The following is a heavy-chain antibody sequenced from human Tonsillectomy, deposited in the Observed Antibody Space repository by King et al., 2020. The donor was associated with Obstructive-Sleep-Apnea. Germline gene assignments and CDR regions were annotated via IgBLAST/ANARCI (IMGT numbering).Heavy chain of an antibody. Sequence: VQLVESGGGLVQPGGSLRLSCAASGFTFSSYAKSWVRQAPGKGMEWVSGISGSGGSTYYADSVKGRFTISRDNSKNTLYLQMNSLRAEETAVYYCAKDRKNIAVAGTDLWGQGTLVTVSS. J-gene: IGHJ4*02. CDR1: GFTFSSYA. D-gene: IGHD6-19*01. CDR2: ISGSGGST. V-gene: IGHV3-23*04. CDR3: AKDRKNIAVAGTDL.